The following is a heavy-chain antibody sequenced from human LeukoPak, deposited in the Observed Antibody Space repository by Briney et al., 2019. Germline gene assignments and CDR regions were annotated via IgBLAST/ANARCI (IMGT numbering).Heavy chain of an antibody. J-gene: IGHJ4*02. Sequence: EASVKVSCKASGGTFSSYAISWVRQAPGQGLEWMGGIIPIFGTANYAQKFQGRVTITADKSTSTAYMELSSLRSEDTAVYYCARDIKGLWFGELSDWGQGTLVTVSS. CDR1: GGTFSSYA. V-gene: IGHV1-69*06. CDR3: ARDIKGLWFGELSD. CDR2: IIPIFGTA. D-gene: IGHD3-10*01.